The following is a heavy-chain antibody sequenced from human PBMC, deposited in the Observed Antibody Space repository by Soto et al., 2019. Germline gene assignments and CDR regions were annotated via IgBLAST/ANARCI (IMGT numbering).Heavy chain of an antibody. CDR2: ISGSGGGT. V-gene: IGHV3-23*01. CDR3: AKDRSRSYGSGYPLGYFDY. Sequence: GALRLSCAASGFTFSSCAMSWVRQAPGKGLEWVSGISGSGGGTYYADSVKGRFTISRDNSKNTLYLQMNSLRAEDTAVYYCAKDRSRSYGSGYPLGYFDYWGQGTLVTVSS. D-gene: IGHD3-22*01. CDR1: GFTFSSCA. J-gene: IGHJ4*02.